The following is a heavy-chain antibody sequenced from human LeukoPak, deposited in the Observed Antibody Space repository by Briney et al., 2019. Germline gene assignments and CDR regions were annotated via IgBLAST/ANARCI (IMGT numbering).Heavy chain of an antibody. CDR1: GYRFNAYW. V-gene: IGHV5-51*01. D-gene: IGHD5-18*01. Sequence: GESLKISCKGTGYRFNAYWIAWVRQMPGKGLEWMGIIYPDDSDTRYSPSFQGQVTISADKSVSTAYMQWNNLNASDTAMYYCARHATAMVDYWGQGTLVTVSS. CDR3: ARHATAMVDY. CDR2: IYPDDSDT. J-gene: IGHJ4*02.